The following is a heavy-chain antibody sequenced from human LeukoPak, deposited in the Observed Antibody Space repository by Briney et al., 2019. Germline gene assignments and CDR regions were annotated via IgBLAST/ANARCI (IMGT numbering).Heavy chain of an antibody. CDR2: IHGNGETT. V-gene: IGHV3-23*01. J-gene: IGHJ3*02. D-gene: IGHD4-17*01. Sequence: GGSLRLSCAASAFRFSSFAMTWVRRAPGKGLEWVSGIHGNGETTYYADSVKGRFTISRDNSRELLYLQMNSLRVEDTAVYYCAKDPNGDYVRAFDSWGQGTMVTVSS. CDR1: AFRFSSFA. CDR3: AKDPNGDYVRAFDS.